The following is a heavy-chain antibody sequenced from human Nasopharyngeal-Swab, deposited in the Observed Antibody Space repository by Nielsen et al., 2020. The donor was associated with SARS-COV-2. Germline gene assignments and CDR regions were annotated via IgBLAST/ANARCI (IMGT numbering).Heavy chain of an antibody. CDR2: IYYSGST. D-gene: IGHD5-24*01. Sequence: WIRQPPGKGLEWIGSIYYSGSTNYNPSLKSRVTISVDTSKNQFSLKLSSVAAADTAVYYCAGGRDGYTNYYYYYGMDVWGQGTTVTVSS. CDR3: AGGRDGYTNYYYYYGMDV. J-gene: IGHJ6*02. V-gene: IGHV4-39*07.